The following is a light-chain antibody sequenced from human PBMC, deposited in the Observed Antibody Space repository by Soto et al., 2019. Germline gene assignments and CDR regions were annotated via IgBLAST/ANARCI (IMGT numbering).Light chain of an antibody. J-gene: IGKJ2*01. V-gene: IGKV3-15*01. CDR1: QSVSSN. CDR2: GAS. CDR3: QQYYSYPYT. Sequence: EIVMTQSPATLSVSPGERATLSCRASQSVSSNLAWYQQKPGQAPRLLIYGASTRATGIPARFSGSGSGTEFTLTISSLQSEDFATYYCQQYYSYPYTFGQGTKVEI.